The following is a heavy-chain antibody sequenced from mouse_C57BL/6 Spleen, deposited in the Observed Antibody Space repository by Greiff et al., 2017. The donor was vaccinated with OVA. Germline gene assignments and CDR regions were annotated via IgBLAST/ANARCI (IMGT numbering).Heavy chain of an antibody. V-gene: IGHV1-55*01. CDR3: AREGVYSNYDAMDY. D-gene: IGHD2-5*01. CDR2: IYPGSGST. J-gene: IGHJ4*01. Sequence: QVQLQQPGAELVKPGASVKMSCKASGYTFTSYWITWVKQRPGQGLEWIGDIYPGSGSTNYNGKFKGKATLTADKSSSTAYMQLSSLTSEDSAVYFCAREGVYSNYDAMDYWGQGTSVTVSS. CDR1: GYTFTSYW.